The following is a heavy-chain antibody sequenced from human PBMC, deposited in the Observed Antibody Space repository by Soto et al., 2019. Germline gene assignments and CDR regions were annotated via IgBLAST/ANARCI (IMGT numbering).Heavy chain of an antibody. J-gene: IGHJ6*03. CDR2: IYYSGST. CDR1: GGSISSYC. D-gene: IGHD6-6*01. V-gene: IGHV4-59*01. Sequence: SETLSLTCPVSGGSISSYCWSWIRQPPGKGLEWIGYIYYSGSTNYNPSLKSRVTISVDTSKNQFSLKLSSVTAADTAVYYCARAVYSSSYYYYYMDVWGKGTTVTVSS. CDR3: ARAVYSSSYYYYYMDV.